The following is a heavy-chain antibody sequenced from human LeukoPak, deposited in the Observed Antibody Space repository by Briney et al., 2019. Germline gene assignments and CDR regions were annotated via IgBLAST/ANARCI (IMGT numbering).Heavy chain of an antibody. J-gene: IGHJ2*01. Sequence: SETLSLTCTVSGGSISSSSYYWGWIRQPPGKGLEWIGRIYTSGSTHYNPSLKSRVTMSVDTSKNQFSLKLNSVTAADTAIYYCARDYYDSSGYRTTWYFDLWGRGALVTVSS. D-gene: IGHD3-22*01. V-gene: IGHV4-39*07. CDR2: IYTSGST. CDR1: GGSISSSSYY. CDR3: ARDYYDSSGYRTTWYFDL.